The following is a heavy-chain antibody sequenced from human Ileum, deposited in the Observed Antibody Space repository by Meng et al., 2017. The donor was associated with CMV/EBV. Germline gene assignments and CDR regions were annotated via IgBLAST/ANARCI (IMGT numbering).Heavy chain of an antibody. CDR1: GFTFGDYA. D-gene: IGHD1-1*01. CDR3: TRDEANWNSMDLGY. CDR2: IRSKAYGGTT. Sequence: GGSLRLSCTASGFTFGDYAMSWVRQAPGEGLEWVGFIRSKAYGGTTEYAASVKGRFTISRDDSKSIAYLQMNSLKTEDTAVYYCTRDEANWNSMDLGYWGQGTLVTVSS. V-gene: IGHV3-49*04. J-gene: IGHJ4*02.